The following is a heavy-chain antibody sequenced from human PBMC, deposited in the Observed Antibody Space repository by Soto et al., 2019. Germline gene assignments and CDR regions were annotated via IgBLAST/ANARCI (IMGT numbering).Heavy chain of an antibody. V-gene: IGHV6-1*01. CDR2: TYYRSNWYT. Sequence: SQTLSLTCAISGDSVSTNSATWDWIRQSPSRGLEWLGRTYYRSNWYTDYAVSVKGRITISPDTSNNQLSLQLNSVTPDDTAVYYCARTRSPTVSSPLDYSGQGTLVTVSS. J-gene: IGHJ4*02. CDR3: ARTRSPTVSSPLDY. CDR1: GDSVSTNSAT. D-gene: IGHD6-13*01.